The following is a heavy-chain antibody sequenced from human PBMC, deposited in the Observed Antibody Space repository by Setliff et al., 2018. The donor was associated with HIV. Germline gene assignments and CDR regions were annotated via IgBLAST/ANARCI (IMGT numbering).Heavy chain of an antibody. CDR3: ARLGESGYDYRGYFDF. Sequence: SETLSLTCNVSGGSISDKSYYWGWIRQPPGKGLEWIANIYYTGGTYYNPSLQSRATISVDTSQNQFSLKLNSVTAADSALYFCARLGESGYDYRGYFDFWGQGKLVTVSS. CDR2: IYYTGGT. D-gene: IGHD5-12*01. CDR1: GGSISDKSYY. V-gene: IGHV4-39*07. J-gene: IGHJ4*02.